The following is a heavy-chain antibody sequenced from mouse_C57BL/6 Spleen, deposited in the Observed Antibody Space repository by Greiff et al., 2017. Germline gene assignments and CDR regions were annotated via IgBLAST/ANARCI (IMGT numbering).Heavy chain of an antibody. CDR2: IYPRSGNT. D-gene: IGHD2-4*01. V-gene: IGHV1-81*01. Sequence: QVQLQQSGAELARPGASVKLSCKASGYTFTSYGISWVKQRTGQGLEWIGEIYPRSGNTYYNEKFKGKATLTADKSSSTAYMELRSLTSEDSAVYFCARWDDYQAWFAYWGQGTLVTVSA. CDR1: GYTFTSYG. CDR3: ARWDDYQAWFAY. J-gene: IGHJ3*01.